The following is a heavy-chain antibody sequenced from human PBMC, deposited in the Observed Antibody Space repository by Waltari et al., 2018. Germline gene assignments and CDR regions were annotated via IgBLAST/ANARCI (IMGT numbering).Heavy chain of an antibody. D-gene: IGHD3-22*01. CDR3: ATYYDSSGYHDY. CDR2: IYHSGST. Sequence: QVQLQESGPGLVKPSETLSLTCAVSGYSISSGYYWGWIRQPPGKGPEWIGSIYHSGSTYYNPSLKSRVTISVDTSKNQFSLKLSSVTAADTAVYYCATYYDSSGYHDYWGQGTLVTVSS. CDR1: GYSISSGYY. V-gene: IGHV4-38-2*01. J-gene: IGHJ4*02.